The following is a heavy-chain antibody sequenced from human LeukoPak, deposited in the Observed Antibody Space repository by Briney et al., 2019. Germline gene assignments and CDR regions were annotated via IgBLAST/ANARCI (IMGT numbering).Heavy chain of an antibody. CDR2: ISYSGGT. D-gene: IGHD3-22*01. V-gene: IGHV4-39*01. Sequence: SETLSLTCTVSGGSITIKSYSWGWIRQPPGKGLEWIGSISYSGGTYYNPSLKSRVTISLDTSKTGFSLKLTSVTSEDTAVCSCASAPYYYDGSGYYLFNYWGQGTLVTVSS. J-gene: IGHJ4*02. CDR3: ASAPYYYDGSGYYLFNY. CDR1: GGSITIKSYS.